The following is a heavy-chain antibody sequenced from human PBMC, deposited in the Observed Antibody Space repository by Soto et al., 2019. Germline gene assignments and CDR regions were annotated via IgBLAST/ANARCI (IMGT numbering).Heavy chain of an antibody. CDR1: GFTFSSYG. CDR2: IWYDGNNK. V-gene: IGHV3-33*01. J-gene: IGHJ4*02. D-gene: IGHD6-6*01. Sequence: QVQLVESGGGVVQPGTSLRLSCATSGFTFSSYGMHWVRQAPGKGLEWVAVIWYDGNNKYYADSVKGRFTISRDNSKNTLYLQMNSLRAEDTAVYYCARASYKQLVFVFDSWGQGTLVTVSS. CDR3: ARASYKQLVFVFDS.